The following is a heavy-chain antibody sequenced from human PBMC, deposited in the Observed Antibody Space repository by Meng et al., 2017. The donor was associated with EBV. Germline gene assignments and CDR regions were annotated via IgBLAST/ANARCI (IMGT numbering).Heavy chain of an antibody. CDR1: GDSISSFYY. CDR3: ARPFPSWQSPRLDPFGS. D-gene: IGHD6-19*01. CDR2: VHYTGST. Sequence: QLQLRESGPGQVKPSXSLSLTCTFSGDSISSFYYWGWIRQPPGRGLEWIGSVHYTGSTYYSPSLKSRVTVSVDTSKNQFSLRLTSVTAADTAVYYCARPFPSWQSPRLDPFGSLGQGTLGTVSS. V-gene: IGHV4-39*01. J-gene: IGHJ5*01.